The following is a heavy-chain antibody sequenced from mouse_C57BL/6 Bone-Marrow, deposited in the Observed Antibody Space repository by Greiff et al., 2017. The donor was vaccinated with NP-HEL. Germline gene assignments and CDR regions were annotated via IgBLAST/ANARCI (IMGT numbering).Heavy chain of an antibody. CDR3: ARGGYSKGFAY. V-gene: IGHV1-80*01. D-gene: IGHD2-5*01. CDR2: IYPGDGDT. CDR1: GYAFSSYW. Sequence: VKLMESGAELVKPGASVKISCKASGYAFSSYWMNWVKQRPGKGLEWIGQIYPGDGDTNYNGKFKGKATLTADKSSSTAYMQLSSLTSEDSAVYFCARGGYSKGFAYWGQGTLVTVSA. J-gene: IGHJ3*01.